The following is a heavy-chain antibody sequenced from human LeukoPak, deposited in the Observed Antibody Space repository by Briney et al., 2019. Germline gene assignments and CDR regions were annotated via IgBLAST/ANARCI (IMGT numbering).Heavy chain of an antibody. CDR3: ARDRKSVLLWFGDAFDI. CDR1: GFTVSSNS. CDR2: IYSGGNT. J-gene: IGHJ3*02. V-gene: IGHV3-53*01. D-gene: IGHD3-10*01. Sequence: GGSLRLSYTVSGFTVSSNSMSWVRQAPGKGLEWVSFIYSGGNTHYSDSVKGRFTISRDNSRNTLYLQMNSLRAEDTAVYYCARDRKSVLLWFGDAFDIWGQGTMVTVSS.